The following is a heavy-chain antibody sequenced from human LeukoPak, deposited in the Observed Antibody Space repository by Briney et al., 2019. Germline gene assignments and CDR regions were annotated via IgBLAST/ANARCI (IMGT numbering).Heavy chain of an antibody. CDR3: ATGGCTNGVCFDAFDI. D-gene: IGHD2-8*01. J-gene: IGHJ3*02. CDR1: GGTFSSYT. CDR2: IIPILGIA. Sequence: SVKVSCKASGGTFSSYTISWVRQAPGQGLEWMGRIIPILGIANYAQKFQGRVTITADKSTSTAYLELSSLRSEDTAVYYCATGGCTNGVCFDAFDIWGQGTMVTVSS. V-gene: IGHV1-69*02.